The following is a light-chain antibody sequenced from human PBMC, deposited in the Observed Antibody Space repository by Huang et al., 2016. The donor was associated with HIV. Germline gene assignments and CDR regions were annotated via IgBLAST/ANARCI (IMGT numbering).Light chain of an antibody. CDR3: QQVNTYPLT. CDR2: AAS. V-gene: IGKV1-9*01. Sequence: IQLTQFPSSLSASVGDSVTITCRASQAINSYVAWYQQRPGKAPKLLIYAASTLQSGVPSRFSGRGSGTDFALSISSLQPEDSANYYCQQVNTYPLTFGGGTKVEIK. CDR1: QAINSY. J-gene: IGKJ4*01.